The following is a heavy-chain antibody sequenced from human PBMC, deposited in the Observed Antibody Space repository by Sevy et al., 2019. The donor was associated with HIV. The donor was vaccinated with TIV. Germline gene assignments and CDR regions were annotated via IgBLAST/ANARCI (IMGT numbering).Heavy chain of an antibody. CDR2: IKGDGSQT. CDR1: GFIFSNYW. J-gene: IGHJ4*02. D-gene: IGHD1-1*01. V-gene: IGHV3-7*01. CDR3: ARDTGNVYVDY. Sequence: GGSLRLSCAASGFIFSNYWMTWVRQAPGKGLEWVANIKGDGSQTAYADSVRGRCTISRDNAKNSLYLQINSLSPEDTALYYCARDTGNVYVDYWGQGTLVTVSS.